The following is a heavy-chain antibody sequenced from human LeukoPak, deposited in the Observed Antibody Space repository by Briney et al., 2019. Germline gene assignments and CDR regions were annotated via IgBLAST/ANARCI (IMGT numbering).Heavy chain of an antibody. D-gene: IGHD3-10*01. Sequence: PGGSLRLSCAASGFTFSSYWMSWVRQAPGKGLEWVANIKQDGSEKYYVDSVKVRFTISRDNAKNSLYLQMNSLRAEDTAVYYCARDENYYGSGSYPYYWGQGTLVTVSS. CDR2: IKQDGSEK. J-gene: IGHJ4*02. CDR1: GFTFSSYW. CDR3: ARDENYYGSGSYPYY. V-gene: IGHV3-7*03.